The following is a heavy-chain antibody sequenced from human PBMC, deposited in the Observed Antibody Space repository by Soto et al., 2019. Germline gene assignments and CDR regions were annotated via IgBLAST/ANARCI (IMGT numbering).Heavy chain of an antibody. V-gene: IGHV3-23*01. CDR2: ISGSGGST. CDR1: GFTFSSYA. CDR3: AKDLAYCGGDCYWAFDY. J-gene: IGHJ4*02. Sequence: EVQLLESGGGLVQPGGSLRLSCAASGFTFSSYAMSWVRQAPGKGLEWVSAISGSGGSTYYADSVKGRFTISRDNSKNTLYLQMNSLRAEDTAVYYCAKDLAYCGGDCYWAFDYWGQGTLVTVSS. D-gene: IGHD2-21*02.